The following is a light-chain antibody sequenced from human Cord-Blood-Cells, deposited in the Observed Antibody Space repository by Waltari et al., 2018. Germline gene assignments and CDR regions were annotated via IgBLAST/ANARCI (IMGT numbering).Light chain of an antibody. Sequence: SSALTQDPAVSVALGQTVRITCPGDSLRSYYASWYQQKPGQAPVLVIYGKNNRPSGIPDRFSGSSSGNTASLTITGAQAEDEADYYCNSRDSSGNHWVFGGGTKLTVL. J-gene: IGLJ3*02. V-gene: IGLV3-19*01. CDR1: SLRSYY. CDR2: GKN. CDR3: NSRDSSGNHWV.